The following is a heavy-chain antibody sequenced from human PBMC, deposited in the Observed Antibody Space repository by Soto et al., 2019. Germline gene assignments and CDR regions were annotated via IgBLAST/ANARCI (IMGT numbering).Heavy chain of an antibody. V-gene: IGHV3-23*01. CDR1: GFTFSSYA. CDR3: AKDLIATFGVPVLDY. CDR2: ITGRGGNT. Sequence: GGSLRLSCAASGFTFSSYAMSWVRQAQGKGLEWVSAITGRGGNTYYADSVKGRFTISRDNSENTLYLQMNSLRAEDTAVYFCAKDLIATFGVPVLDYWGQGTLVTVSS. J-gene: IGHJ4*02. D-gene: IGHD3-3*01.